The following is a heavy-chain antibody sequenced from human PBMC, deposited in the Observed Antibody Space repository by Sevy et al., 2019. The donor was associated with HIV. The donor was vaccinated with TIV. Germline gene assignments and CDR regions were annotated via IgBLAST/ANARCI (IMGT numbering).Heavy chain of an antibody. D-gene: IGHD1-26*01. Sequence: GGSLRLSCAASGFTFDTFWMGWVRQAPGRGLEWVASIDPRGNERDYLDSLKGRFTNCRDHVKSSLYLQMHSLKGGDTALYYCVRELWDGLGVPAAASSPWLDSWGQGTLVTVSS. CDR2: IDPRGNER. J-gene: IGHJ4*02. CDR3: VRELWDGLGVPAAASSPWLDS. CDR1: GFTFDTFW. V-gene: IGHV3-7*01.